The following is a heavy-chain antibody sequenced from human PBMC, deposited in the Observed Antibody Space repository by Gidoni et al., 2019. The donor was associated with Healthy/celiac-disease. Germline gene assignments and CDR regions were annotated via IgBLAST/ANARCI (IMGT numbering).Heavy chain of an antibody. CDR1: GGSISSYY. V-gene: IGHV4-59*01. CDR2: IYYSGST. J-gene: IGHJ5*02. CDR3: ARGTRDGYNCRFDP. D-gene: IGHD5-12*01. Sequence: ETLSLTCTVSGGSISSYYWSWIRQPPGKGLEWIGYIYYSGSTNYNPSLKSRVTISVDTSKNQCSLKLSSVTAADTAVYYCARGTRDGYNCRFDPWGQGTLVTVSS.